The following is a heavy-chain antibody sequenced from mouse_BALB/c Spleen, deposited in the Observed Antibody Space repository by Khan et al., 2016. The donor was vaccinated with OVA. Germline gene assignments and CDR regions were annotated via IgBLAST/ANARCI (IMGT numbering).Heavy chain of an antibody. CDR1: GFNIKDTY. CDR2: IDPANGNT. V-gene: IGHV14-3*02. D-gene: IGHD1-2*01. CDR3: AYSLRIYAMGY. J-gene: IGHJ4*01. Sequence: VQLQQSGAELMKPGASVKLSCTVSGFNIKDTYMHWVKQRPEQGLAWIERIDPANGNTKYDPKFQGQASMSADTSSHTAYLQLGSLTSAYTALYFCAYSLRIYAMGYSGQGTSVTVSS.